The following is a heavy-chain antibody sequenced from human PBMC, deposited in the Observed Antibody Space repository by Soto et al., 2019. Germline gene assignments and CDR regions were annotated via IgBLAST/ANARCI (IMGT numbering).Heavy chain of an antibody. V-gene: IGHV1-69*13. CDR3: ARGMAVEMATIRLPFDY. J-gene: IGHJ4*02. Sequence: GASVKVSCKASGGTFSSYAISWVRQAPGQGLEWMGGIIPIFGTANYAQKFQGRVTITADESTSTAYMELSSLRSEDTAVYYCARGMAVEMATIRLPFDYWGQGTLVTVYS. D-gene: IGHD5-12*01. CDR1: GGTFSSYA. CDR2: IIPIFGTA.